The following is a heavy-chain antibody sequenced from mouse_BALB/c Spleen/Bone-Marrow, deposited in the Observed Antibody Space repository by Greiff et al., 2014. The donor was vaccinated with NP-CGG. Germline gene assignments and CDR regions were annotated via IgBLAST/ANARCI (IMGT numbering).Heavy chain of an antibody. J-gene: IGHJ3*01. D-gene: IGHD1-1*01. CDR1: GLKIKDTN. V-gene: IGHV14-3*02. CDR2: IDPANGNT. Sequence: VQLQQSGAELGKPGASVKLSCTASGLKIKDTNMHWGKKRPEQGLEWIGRIDPANGNTKYDPKFQGKATITADTSSNTAYLQLSSLTSEDTAVYYCAAYYYGSSQFAYWGQGTLVTVSA. CDR3: AAYYYGSSQFAY.